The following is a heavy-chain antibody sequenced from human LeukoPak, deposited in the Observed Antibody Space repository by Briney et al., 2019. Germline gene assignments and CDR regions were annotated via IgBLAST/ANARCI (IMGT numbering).Heavy chain of an antibody. J-gene: IGHJ4*02. Sequence: SETLSLTCPVAGGSTSSSSYYWGWIRQPPGKGLEWIGSIYYSGSTYYNPSLKSRVTISVDTSKNQFSLRLSSVTAADTAVYYCARRLSRSFFDNCGQGTLVTVSS. CDR2: IYYSGST. V-gene: IGHV4-39*01. CDR3: ARRLSRSFFDN. CDR1: GGSTSSSSYY. D-gene: IGHD1-26*01.